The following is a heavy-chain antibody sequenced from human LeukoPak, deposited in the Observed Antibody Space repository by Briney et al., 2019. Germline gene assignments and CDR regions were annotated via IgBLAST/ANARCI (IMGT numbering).Heavy chain of an antibody. J-gene: IGHJ4*02. CDR2: ISSSSSYI. Sequence: GGSLRLSCAASGFTFDNYALHWVRQAPGKGLEWVSSISSSSSYIYYADSVKGRFTISRDNAKNSLYLQMNSLRAEDTAVYYCARGITEIDYWGQGTLVTVSS. V-gene: IGHV3-21*01. CDR3: ARGITEIDY. CDR1: GFTFDNYA. D-gene: IGHD3-10*01.